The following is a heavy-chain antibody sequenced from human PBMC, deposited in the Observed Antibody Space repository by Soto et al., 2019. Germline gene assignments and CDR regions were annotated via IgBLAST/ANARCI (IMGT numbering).Heavy chain of an antibody. CDR3: ASLFYCSSTSYYYYYGMDV. CDR1: GGSISSSSYY. CDR2: IYYSGST. Sequence: QLQLQESGPGLVKPSETLSLTCTVSGGSISSSSYYWGWIRQPPGKGLEWIGSIYYSGSTYYNPSLKSRVTISVDTSKNQFSLKLSSVTAADTAVYYCASLFYCSSTSYYYYYGMDVWGQGTTVTVSS. D-gene: IGHD2-2*01. V-gene: IGHV4-39*01. J-gene: IGHJ6*02.